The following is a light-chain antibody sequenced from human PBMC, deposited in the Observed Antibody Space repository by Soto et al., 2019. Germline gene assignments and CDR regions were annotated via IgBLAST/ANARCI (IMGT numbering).Light chain of an antibody. V-gene: IGKV3-20*01. Sequence: EIVLTQSPGTLSLSPGERASLSCRASQGVSSGYLAWYQQKPGQAPRLLIYGASGRDTGVPDRFSGSGSGADFTLTISRLEPEDFAVYYCQQYGSSPITFGQGTRLEIK. CDR1: QGVSSGY. CDR2: GAS. J-gene: IGKJ5*01. CDR3: QQYGSSPIT.